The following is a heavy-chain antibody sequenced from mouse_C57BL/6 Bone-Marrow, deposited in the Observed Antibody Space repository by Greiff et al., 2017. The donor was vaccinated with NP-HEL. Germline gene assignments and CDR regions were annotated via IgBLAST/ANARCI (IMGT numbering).Heavy chain of an antibody. CDR1: GFTFSSYA. Sequence: EVQRVESGGGLVKPGGSLKPSCAASGFTFSSYAMSWVRQTPEKRLEWVATISDGGSYTYYPDNVKGRFTISRDNAKNNLYLQMSHLKSEDTAMYYCASYSNPFAYWGQGTLVTVSA. J-gene: IGHJ3*01. D-gene: IGHD2-5*01. CDR3: ASYSNPFAY. V-gene: IGHV5-4*01. CDR2: ISDGGSYT.